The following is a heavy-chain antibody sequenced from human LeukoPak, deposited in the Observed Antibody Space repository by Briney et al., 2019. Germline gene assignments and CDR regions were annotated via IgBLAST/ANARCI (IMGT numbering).Heavy chain of an antibody. D-gene: IGHD3-22*01. CDR3: ARDRGCDSSGYEGFDY. CDR1: GGSISSYY. V-gene: IGHV4-59*01. CDR2: IYYSGST. Sequence: SETLSLTCTVSGGSISSYYWSWIRQPPGKGLEWIGYIYYSGSTNYNPSLKSRVTISVDTSKNQFSLKLSSVTAADTAVYYCARDRGCDSSGYEGFDYWGQGTLVTVSS. J-gene: IGHJ4*02.